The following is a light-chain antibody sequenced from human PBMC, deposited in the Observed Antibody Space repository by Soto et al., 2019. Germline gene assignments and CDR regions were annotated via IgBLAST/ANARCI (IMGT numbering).Light chain of an antibody. CDR2: DAS. V-gene: IGKV1-33*01. CDR1: QDISNY. J-gene: IGKJ5*01. CDR3: QQYDNLPIT. Sequence: DIQMTQSPSSLSASVGDRVTITCQASQDISNYLNWYQQKPGKAPKLLIYDASNLETGVPPRFSGSGSGTDFTFTISSLQPEDIATYYCQQYDNLPITFGQGTLPEI.